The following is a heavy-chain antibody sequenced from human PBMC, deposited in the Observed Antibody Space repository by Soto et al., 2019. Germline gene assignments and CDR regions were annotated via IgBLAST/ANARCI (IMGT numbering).Heavy chain of an antibody. J-gene: IGHJ4*02. Sequence: GGSLRLSCAASGFTFSSYSMNWVRQAPGKGLEWVSYISSSSSTIYYADSVKGRFTISRDNAKNSLYLQMNSLRAEDTAVYYCARDVWLRSGLFDYWGQGTLVSVSS. D-gene: IGHD5-12*01. CDR1: GFTFSSYS. CDR3: ARDVWLRSGLFDY. V-gene: IGHV3-48*01. CDR2: ISSSSSTI.